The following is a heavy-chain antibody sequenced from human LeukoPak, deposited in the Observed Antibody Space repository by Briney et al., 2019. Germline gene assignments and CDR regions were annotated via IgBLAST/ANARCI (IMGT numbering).Heavy chain of an antibody. Sequence: GGSLRLSCAASGFTFSSYAMHWVRQAPGKGLEWVAVISYGGSNKYYADSVKGRFTISRDNSKNTLYLQMNSLRAEDTAVYYCAREANYYDSSGYYYSVLDYWGQGTLVTVSS. CDR3: AREANYYDSSGYYYSVLDY. CDR1: GFTFSSYA. CDR2: ISYGGSNK. D-gene: IGHD3-22*01. V-gene: IGHV3-30-3*01. J-gene: IGHJ4*02.